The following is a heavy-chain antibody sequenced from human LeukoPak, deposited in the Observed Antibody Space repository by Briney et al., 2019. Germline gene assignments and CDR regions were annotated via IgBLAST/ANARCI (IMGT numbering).Heavy chain of an antibody. CDR3: AKSSCSSTSCSRIDY. J-gene: IGHJ4*02. CDR2: ISYDGSDK. Sequence: GGSLRLSCAASGFTFSSYGMHWVRQAPGKGLEWVAVISYDGSDKYYADSVKGRFTISRDNSKNTLYLQMNSLRAEDTAVYYCAKSSCSSTSCSRIDYWGQGTLVTVSS. D-gene: IGHD2-2*01. V-gene: IGHV3-30*18. CDR1: GFTFSSYG.